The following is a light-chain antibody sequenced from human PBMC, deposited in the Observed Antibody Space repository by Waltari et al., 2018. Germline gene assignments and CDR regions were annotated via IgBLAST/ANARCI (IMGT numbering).Light chain of an antibody. V-gene: IGKV3-11*01. Sequence: VILTQSPATLSLSPGERATLSCRASQSVSSYLAWYQQKPGQAPRLLIYGASSRATGIPDRFSGSGSRTDFTLTISSLEPEDVGVYHCYQHSSGYSFGQGTKVEI. CDR1: QSVSSY. J-gene: IGKJ2*03. CDR2: GAS. CDR3: YQHSSGYS.